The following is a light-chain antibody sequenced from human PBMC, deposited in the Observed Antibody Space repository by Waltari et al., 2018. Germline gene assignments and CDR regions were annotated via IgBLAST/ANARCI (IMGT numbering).Light chain of an antibody. CDR1: QSVLYSSNNRNY. V-gene: IGKV4-1*01. CDR2: WAS. Sequence: DIVMTPSPDSLAVSLGERATINCKSSQSVLYSSNNRNYLTWYKQKPGQPPKLLIYWASIRESGVPDRFSGSGSGTDFTLTISSLQAEDVAVYYCQQYYSTPLTFGGGTKVEIK. CDR3: QQYYSTPLT. J-gene: IGKJ4*01.